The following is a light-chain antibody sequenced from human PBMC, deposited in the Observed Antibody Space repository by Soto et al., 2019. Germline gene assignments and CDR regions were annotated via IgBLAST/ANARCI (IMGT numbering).Light chain of an antibody. J-gene: IGLJ2*01. CDR1: GSDVGGYNY. V-gene: IGLV2-14*01. CDR2: DVS. Sequence: QSALTQPASVSGSPGQSITISCTGTGSDVGGYNYVSWYQQHPGKAPKVMIYDVSNRPSGVSNRFSGSKSGNTASLTISGLQAEDAGDYYCSSYTSASTPLVFGGGTKRTAL. CDR3: SSYTSASTPLV.